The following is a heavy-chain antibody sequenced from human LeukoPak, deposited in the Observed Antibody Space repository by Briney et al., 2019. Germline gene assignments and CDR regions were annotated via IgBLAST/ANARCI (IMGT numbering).Heavy chain of an antibody. D-gene: IGHD3-3*01. J-gene: IGHJ6*02. CDR1: GFTFSSYG. CDR3: AKAWSHYYYYGIDV. Sequence: GGSLRLSCAASGFTFSSYGMHWVRQAPGKGLEWVAVISYDGSNKYYADSVKGRFTISRDNSKNTLYLQMNSLRAEDTAVYYCAKAWSHYYYYGIDVWGQGTTVTVSS. V-gene: IGHV3-30*18. CDR2: ISYDGSNK.